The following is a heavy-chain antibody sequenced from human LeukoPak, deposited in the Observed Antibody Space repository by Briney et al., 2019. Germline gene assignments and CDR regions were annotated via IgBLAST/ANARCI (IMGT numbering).Heavy chain of an antibody. J-gene: IGHJ4*02. V-gene: IGHV5-51*01. D-gene: IGHD6-19*01. Sequence: GESLKISCKGSGYTFTTYWIAWVRQMPGKGLEWMGIIFPADSDTRYSPSFQGQVTISADKSICTAYLQWSSLKASDTAMDYCARLGSGLDYWGQGTLVTVSS. CDR1: GYTFTTYW. CDR3: ARLGSGLDY. CDR2: IFPADSDT.